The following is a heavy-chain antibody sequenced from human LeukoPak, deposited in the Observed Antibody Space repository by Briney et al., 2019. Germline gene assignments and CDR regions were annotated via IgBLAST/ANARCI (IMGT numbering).Heavy chain of an antibody. CDR3: ARDICSGIGCYPRAPFDY. Sequence: GGSLRLSCAASGFTFSRYWMHWVRQAPGEGRVWVSRMNSDGSNTSYADSVKGRFTISRDNAKNTLYLQMNSLRADDTAVYYCARDICSGIGCYPRAPFDYWGQGTLVTVSS. CDR1: GFTFSRYW. V-gene: IGHV3-74*01. J-gene: IGHJ4*02. CDR2: MNSDGSNT. D-gene: IGHD2-15*01.